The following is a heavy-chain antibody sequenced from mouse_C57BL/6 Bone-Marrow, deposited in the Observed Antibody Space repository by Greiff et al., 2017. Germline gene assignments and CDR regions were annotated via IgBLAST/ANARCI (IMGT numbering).Heavy chain of an antibody. V-gene: IGHV1-82*01. CDR1: GYAFSSSW. D-gene: IGHD2-3*01. Sequence: VQLQQSGPELVKPGASVKISCKASGYAFSSSWMNWVKQRPGKGLEWIGRIYPGDGDTNYNGKFKGKATLTADKSSSTAYMQLSSLTSEDSAVYVCARWLLPWYFDVWGTGTTVTVSS. CDR3: ARWLLPWYFDV. J-gene: IGHJ1*03. CDR2: IYPGDGDT.